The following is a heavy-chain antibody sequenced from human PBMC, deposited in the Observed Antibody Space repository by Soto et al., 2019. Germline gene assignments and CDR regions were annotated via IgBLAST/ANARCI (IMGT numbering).Heavy chain of an antibody. J-gene: IGHJ4*02. CDR2: IYYSGST. V-gene: IGHV4-31*03. CDR3: ARGGDLEYSSSLSLDY. Sequence: SETLSLTCTVSGGSISSGGYYWSWIRRHPGKGLEWIGYIYYSGSTYYNPSLKSRVTISVDTSKNQFSLKLSSVTAADTAVYYCARGGDLEYSSSLSLDYWGQGTLVTVSS. D-gene: IGHD6-6*01. CDR1: GGSISSGGYY.